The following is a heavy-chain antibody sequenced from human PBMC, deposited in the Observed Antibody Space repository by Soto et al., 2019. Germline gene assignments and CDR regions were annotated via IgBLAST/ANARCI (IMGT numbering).Heavy chain of an antibody. CDR3: ARASRAENWFDP. Sequence: QVQLQESGPGLVKPSETLSLTCTVSGGSISSYYWSWIRQPPGKGLEWIGYMYYSGSTNYNPSPKSRVTTSVDTSKNQFSLKLSSVTAADTAVYYCARASRAENWFDPWGQGTLVTVSS. CDR1: GGSISSYY. CDR2: MYYSGST. D-gene: IGHD6-25*01. V-gene: IGHV4-59*08. J-gene: IGHJ5*02.